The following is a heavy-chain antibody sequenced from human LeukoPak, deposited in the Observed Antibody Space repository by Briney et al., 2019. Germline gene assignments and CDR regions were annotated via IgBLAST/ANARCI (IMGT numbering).Heavy chain of an antibody. V-gene: IGHV1-2*02. Sequence: ASVKVSCKASGYTFTGYYMHWVRQAPGQGLEWMGWINPNSGGTNYAQKFQGRVTMTRDTSISTAYMELSMLRSDDTAVYYCARGVGERGYSGYQPRRNLVGPYYYYMDVWGKGTTVTVSS. J-gene: IGHJ6*03. CDR1: GYTFTGYY. D-gene: IGHD5-12*01. CDR2: INPNSGGT. CDR3: ARGVGERGYSGYQPRRNLVGPYYYYMDV.